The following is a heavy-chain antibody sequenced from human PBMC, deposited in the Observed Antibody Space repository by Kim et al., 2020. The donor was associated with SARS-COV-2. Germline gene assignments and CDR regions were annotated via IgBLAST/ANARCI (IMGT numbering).Heavy chain of an antibody. CDR1: GFTFSNAW. Sequence: GGSLRLSCAASGFTFSNAWMNWVRQAPGRGPEWVGRMKSKSDGGTTDYAAPVKGRFTISRDDSKNILYLEMKSLKIEDTAVYYCTTTWREPDSQVVDYWGQGSLVTVSS. CDR3: TTTWREPDSQVVDY. V-gene: IGHV3-15*01. CDR2: MKSKSDGGTT. J-gene: IGHJ4*02. D-gene: IGHD3-22*01.